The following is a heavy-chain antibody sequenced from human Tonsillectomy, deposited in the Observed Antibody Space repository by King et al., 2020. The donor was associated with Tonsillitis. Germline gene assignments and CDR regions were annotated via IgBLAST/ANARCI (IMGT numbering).Heavy chain of an antibody. CDR1: GDTFSSYA. CDR2: IIPLVGIT. V-gene: IGHV1-69*04. D-gene: IGHD3-10*01. Sequence: VQLVQSGAEVRKPGSSVKVSCKASGDTFSSYAMSWVRQAPGQGLEWMGRIIPLVGITNYAQNFKGRVTITADKSTSTAYMALSSLRSEDTAVYYCATPSGVGAYYSYMDVWGKGTTVTVSS. CDR3: ATPSGVGAYYSYMDV. J-gene: IGHJ6*03.